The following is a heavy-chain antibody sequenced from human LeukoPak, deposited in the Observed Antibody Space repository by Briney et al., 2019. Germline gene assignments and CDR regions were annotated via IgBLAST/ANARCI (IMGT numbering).Heavy chain of an antibody. CDR2: IYPGDSDT. CDR3: ARLRSGWSLDY. CDR1: GYSFTNFW. V-gene: IGHV5-51*01. D-gene: IGHD6-19*01. J-gene: IGHJ4*02. Sequence: GESLKISCEASGYSFTNFWVAWVRQMPGKGLEWMGIIYPGDSDTRYSPSFQGQVTISADKSISTAYLQWSSLKASDTAMYYCARLRSGWSLDYWGQGTLVTVSS.